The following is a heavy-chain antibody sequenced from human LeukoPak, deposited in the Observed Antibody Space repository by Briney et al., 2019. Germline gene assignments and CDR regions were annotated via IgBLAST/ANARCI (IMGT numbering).Heavy chain of an antibody. CDR1: GGSLSSYY. J-gene: IGHJ6*02. CDR3: ARASNYYGSGSRASYYGMDV. D-gene: IGHD3-10*01. CDR2: IYTSGST. V-gene: IGHV4-4*07. Sequence: SETLSLTCTVSGGSLSSYYWSWIRQPAGKGLEWIGRIYTSGSTNYNPSLKSRVTMSVDTSKNQFSLKLSSVTAADTAVYYCARASNYYGSGSRASYYGMDVWGQGTTVTVSS.